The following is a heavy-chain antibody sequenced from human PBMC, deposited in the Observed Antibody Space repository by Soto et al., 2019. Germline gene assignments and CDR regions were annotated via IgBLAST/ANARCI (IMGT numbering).Heavy chain of an antibody. CDR2: IYPGDSDT. CDR1: GYSFTSYW. CDR3: ARASGTETMVTYEDY. D-gene: IGHD4-17*01. V-gene: IGHV5-51*01. Sequence: GESLKISCKGSGYSFTSYWIGWVRQMPGKGLEWMGIIYPGDSDTRYSPSFQGQVTISADKSISTAYLQWSSLKASDTAMYYCARASGTETMVTYEDYWGQGTLVTVSS. J-gene: IGHJ4*02.